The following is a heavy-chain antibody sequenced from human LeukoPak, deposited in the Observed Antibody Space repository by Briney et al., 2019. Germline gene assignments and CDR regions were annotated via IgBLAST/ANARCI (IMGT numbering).Heavy chain of an antibody. CDR1: GFTFSSYS. CDR2: ISSSSSTI. J-gene: IGHJ3*02. V-gene: IGHV3-48*01. Sequence: PGGSLRLSCAASGFTFSSYSMNWVRQAPGKGLGWVSYISSSSSTIYYADSVKGRFTISRDNAKNSLYLQMNSLRAEDTAVYYCARGWELLSAFDIWGQGTMVTVSS. D-gene: IGHD1-26*01. CDR3: ARGWELLSAFDI.